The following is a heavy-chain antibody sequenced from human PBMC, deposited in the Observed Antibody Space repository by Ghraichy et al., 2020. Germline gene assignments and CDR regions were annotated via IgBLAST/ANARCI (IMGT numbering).Heavy chain of an antibody. CDR2: ISSSSSTI. D-gene: IGHD1-1*01. V-gene: IGHV3-48*04. CDR1: GFTFSSYS. CDR3: ATAFRGAGNPQADH. Sequence: GGSLRLSCAASGFTFSSYSMNWVRQAPGKGLEWVSYISSSSSTIYYADSVKGRFTISRDNAKNSLYLQMNSLRAEDTAVYYCATAFRGAGNPQADHWGQGTLVTVSS. J-gene: IGHJ4*02.